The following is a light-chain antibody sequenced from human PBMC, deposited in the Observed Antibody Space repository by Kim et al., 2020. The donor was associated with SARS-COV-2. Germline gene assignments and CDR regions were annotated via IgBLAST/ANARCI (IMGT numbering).Light chain of an antibody. V-gene: IGLV2-23*02. CDR3: CSYAGSSIAWV. J-gene: IGLJ3*02. Sequence: QSALTQPASVSGSPGQSITISCTGTSSDVGSYNLVSWYQQHPGKAPKLMIYEVSKRPSGVSNRFSGSKSGNTATLTISGLQAEDEADYYCCSYAGSSIAWVFGGGTQLTVL. CDR1: SSDVGSYNL. CDR2: EVS.